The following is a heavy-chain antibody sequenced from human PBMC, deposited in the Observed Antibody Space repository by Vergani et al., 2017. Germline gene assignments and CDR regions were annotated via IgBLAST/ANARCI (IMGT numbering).Heavy chain of an antibody. V-gene: IGHV4-61*02. CDR3: ARVVPAANDAFDI. CDR1: GGSISSGSYY. Sequence: QVQLQESGPGLVKPSQTLSLTCTVSGGSISSGSYYWSWIRQPAGKGLEWIGRIYTSGSTNYNPYLKSRVTMSVDTSKNQFSLKLSSVTAADTAVYYCARVVPAANDAFDIWGQGTMVTVSS. D-gene: IGHD2-2*01. CDR2: IYTSGST. J-gene: IGHJ3*02.